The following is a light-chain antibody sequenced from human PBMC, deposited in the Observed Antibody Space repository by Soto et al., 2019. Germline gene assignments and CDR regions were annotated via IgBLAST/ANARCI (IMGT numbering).Light chain of an antibody. CDR3: SLYTYSSSRVV. J-gene: IGLJ2*01. Sequence: QSALTQPPSVSGSPGQSVTITCTGTSSDVGTYNRVSWYQQPPGTAPKLIIYEVNNRPSGVPDRFSGSKSGNTASLTISGLQAEDEADYHCSLYTYSSSRVVFGGGTKVTVL. CDR2: EVN. V-gene: IGLV2-18*01. CDR1: SSDVGTYNR.